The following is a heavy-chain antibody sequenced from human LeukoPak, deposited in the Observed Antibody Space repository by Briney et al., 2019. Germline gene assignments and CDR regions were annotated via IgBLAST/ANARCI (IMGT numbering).Heavy chain of an antibody. V-gene: IGHV3-48*03. Sequence: GGSLRLSCVASGFIFNSYEMNWVRQAPGKGLEWVSYISSSGSTIYYADSVKGRFTISRDNAKNSLYLQMNSLRAEDTAVYYCAELGITMIGGVWGKGTTVTISS. CDR2: ISSSGSTI. J-gene: IGHJ6*04. D-gene: IGHD3-10*02. CDR1: GFIFNSYE. CDR3: AELGITMIGGV.